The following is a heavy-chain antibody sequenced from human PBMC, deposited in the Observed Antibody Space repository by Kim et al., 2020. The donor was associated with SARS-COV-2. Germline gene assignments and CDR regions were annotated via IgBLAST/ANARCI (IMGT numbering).Heavy chain of an antibody. D-gene: IGHD3-9*01. Sequence: NSVKGRFTISRDNSKNTLYLQMGSLRAEDMAVYYCARDQTDILTGYYLDYWGQGTLVTVSS. CDR3: ARDQTDILTGYYLDY. V-gene: IGHV3-64*01. J-gene: IGHJ4*02.